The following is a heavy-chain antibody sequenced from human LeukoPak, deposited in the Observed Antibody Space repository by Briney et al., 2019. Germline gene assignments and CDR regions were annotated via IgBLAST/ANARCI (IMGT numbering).Heavy chain of an antibody. CDR2: ISPDSEFT. D-gene: IGHD4-23*01. J-gene: IGHJ4*02. CDR1: GFALTGHY. V-gene: IGHV1-2*02. Sequence: ASVKVSCKASGFALTGHYIHWVRQAPGQGLEWIGYISPDSEFTSSPQKFQGRVTMTRDTSMSTAYMELSSLTSDDTAMYYCVREGNEVLTKNFDHWGQGALVTVSS. CDR3: VREGNEVLTKNFDH.